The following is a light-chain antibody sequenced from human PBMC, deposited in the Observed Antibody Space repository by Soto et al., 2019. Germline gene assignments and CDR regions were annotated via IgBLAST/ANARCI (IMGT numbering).Light chain of an antibody. CDR1: TSNVGNNY. V-gene: IGLV1-51*01. J-gene: IGLJ1*01. Sequence: QSVLTQPPSVSAAPGQMVTISCSGSTSNVGNNYVSWYQQLPGTAPKLLIFENNKRPSGIPDRFSGSKSGTSATLGITGLQTGDAADYYCGTWDSSLSAVVFGAGTKLTVL. CDR2: ENN. CDR3: GTWDSSLSAVV.